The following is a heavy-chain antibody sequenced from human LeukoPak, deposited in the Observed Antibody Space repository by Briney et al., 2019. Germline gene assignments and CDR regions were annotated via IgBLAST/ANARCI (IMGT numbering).Heavy chain of an antibody. J-gene: IGHJ2*01. Sequence: PSETLSLTCTVSGGSIFNYYWHWIRQSPGKGLEWVGYVYANGITASNPSLRSRGSMSIDTSRSQFSLRLTSVTAADTATYYCARRVYYDTSGYHPTAGYFDLWGRGTLVSVSS. CDR3: ARRVYYDTSGYHPTAGYFDL. CDR2: VYANGIT. CDR1: GGSIFNYY. D-gene: IGHD3-22*01. V-gene: IGHV4-4*08.